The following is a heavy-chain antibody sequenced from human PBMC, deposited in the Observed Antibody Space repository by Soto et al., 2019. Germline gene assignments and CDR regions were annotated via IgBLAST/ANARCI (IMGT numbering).Heavy chain of an antibody. V-gene: IGHV3-66*01. CDR1: GFTVSSNY. J-gene: IGHJ6*03. Sequence: EVQLVESGGGLVQPGGSLRLSCAASGFTVSSNYMSWIRQAPEKGLEWVSVVYRGGDTNYADSVKGRFTISRDTSKNTRYLQMTSLRAEDTAVYYCAREAIFGLTMHDDHYMDVWGKGTTVTVSS. CDR2: VYRGGDT. CDR3: AREAIFGLTMHDDHYMDV. D-gene: IGHD3-3*01.